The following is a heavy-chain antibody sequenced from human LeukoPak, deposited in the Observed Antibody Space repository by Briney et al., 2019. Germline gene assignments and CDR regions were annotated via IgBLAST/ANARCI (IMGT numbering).Heavy chain of an antibody. V-gene: IGHV1-46*01. J-gene: IGHJ4*02. CDR2: INPSGGST. CDR3: ARGDYDSSGYYYRFDY. Sequence: EASVKVSCKASGYTFTSYYMHWVRQAPGQGLEWMGIINPSGGSTSYAQKFQGRVTMTRDMSTSTVYMELGSLRSEDTAVYYCARGDYDSSGYYYRFDYWGQGTLVTVSS. CDR1: GYTFTSYY. D-gene: IGHD3-22*01.